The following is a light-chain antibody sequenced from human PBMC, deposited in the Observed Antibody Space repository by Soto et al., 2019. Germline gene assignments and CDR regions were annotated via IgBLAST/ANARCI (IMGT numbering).Light chain of an antibody. CDR2: GAS. V-gene: IGKV3D-15*01. CDR3: QQYVTSAIT. CDR1: RSISTN. Sequence: EIVMTQSPPILSVSPGERATLSCRASRSISTNVAWYQHKSGQAPRLLISGASSRATGIPDRFSGGGSGTDFTLTISSLEPEDFTLYYCQQYVTSAITFGQGTRLENK. J-gene: IGKJ5*01.